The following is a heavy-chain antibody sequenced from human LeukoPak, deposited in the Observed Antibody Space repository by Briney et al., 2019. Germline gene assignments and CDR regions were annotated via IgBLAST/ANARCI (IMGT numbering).Heavy chain of an antibody. D-gene: IGHD1-7*01. CDR3: ARRGMDWNYVWYFDL. V-gene: IGHV4-34*01. J-gene: IGHJ2*01. Sequence: PSETLSLTCAVYSGSFIGYYWSWIRQTPGKGLEWIGEVNHSGTTTYNPSLESRVTISVDTSKSQFSLNLRSVTAADTAVYYCARRGMDWNYVWYFDLWGRGTLVSVSS. CDR2: VNHSGTT. CDR1: SGSFIGYY.